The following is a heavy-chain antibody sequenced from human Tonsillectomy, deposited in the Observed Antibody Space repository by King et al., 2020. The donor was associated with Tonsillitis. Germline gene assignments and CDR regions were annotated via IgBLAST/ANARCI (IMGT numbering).Heavy chain of an antibody. CDR3: ARQTYCSNCVCHTEGFDY. CDR2: ISYSGST. J-gene: IGHJ4*02. Sequence: QLQESGPGLVKPSETLSLTCTVSGGSVTSYFWTWIRQPPGKGLEWIGYISYSGSTSYNPSLKSRVTISVDTSKNQFSLRLSSVTAADTAVYYCARQTYCSNCVCHTEGFDYWGQGTLVTVSS. V-gene: IGHV4-59*08. D-gene: IGHD2-8*01. CDR1: GGSVTSYF.